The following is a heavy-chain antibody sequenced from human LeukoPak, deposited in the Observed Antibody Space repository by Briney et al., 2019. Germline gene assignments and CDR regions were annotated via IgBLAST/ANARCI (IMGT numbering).Heavy chain of an antibody. D-gene: IGHD6-19*01. Sequence: GGSLRLSCAASGFTFSSYAMHWVRQAPGKGLEWVAVISYDGSNKYYADSVKGRFTISRDNSKNTLYLQMNSLRAEDTAVYYCAGDRSSGWFTQYYFDYWGQGTLVTVSS. CDR3: AGDRSSGWFTQYYFDY. V-gene: IGHV3-30-3*01. J-gene: IGHJ4*02. CDR1: GFTFSSYA. CDR2: ISYDGSNK.